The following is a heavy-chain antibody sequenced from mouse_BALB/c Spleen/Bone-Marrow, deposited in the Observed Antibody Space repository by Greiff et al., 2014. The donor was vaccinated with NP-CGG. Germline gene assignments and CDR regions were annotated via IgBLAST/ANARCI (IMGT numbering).Heavy chain of an antibody. D-gene: IGHD1-1*01. CDR3: AMYYYGSSLFAY. CDR2: IDPANDNT. J-gene: IGHJ3*01. CDR1: GFNIKDTY. V-gene: IGHV14-3*02. Sequence: VQLQQSGAELVKPGASVKLSCTASGFNIKDTYMHWVKQRPEQGLEWIGRIDPANDNTKYDPKFQGKATITADTSSNTAYLQLSSLTSEDTAVYYCAMYYYGSSLFAYWGQGTLVTVSA.